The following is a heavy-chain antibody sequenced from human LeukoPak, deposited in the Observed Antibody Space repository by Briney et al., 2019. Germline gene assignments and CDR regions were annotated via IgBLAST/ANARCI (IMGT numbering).Heavy chain of an antibody. CDR3: ARDWYDNSDAFDI. Sequence: GGSLRLSCAASGFTFSSYAMHWVRQAPGKGLEWVAVISYDGSNKYYADSVKGRFTISRDNAKNSLYLQMNSLRAEDTAVYYCARDWYDNSDAFDIWGQGTMVTVSS. J-gene: IGHJ3*02. CDR1: GFTFSSYA. V-gene: IGHV3-30*04. D-gene: IGHD3-9*01. CDR2: ISYDGSNK.